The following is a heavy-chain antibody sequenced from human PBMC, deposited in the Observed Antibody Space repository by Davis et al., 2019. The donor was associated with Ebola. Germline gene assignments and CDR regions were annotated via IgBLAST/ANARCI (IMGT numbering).Heavy chain of an antibody. Sequence: GESLKISCQGSGYSFTSYWISWVRQMPGKGLEWMGRIDPSDSYTNYSPSFQGHVTISADKSISTAYLQWSSLKASDTAMYYCARQMVVVAATPSYFDLWGRGTLVTVSS. CDR1: GYSFTSYW. CDR2: IDPSDSYT. J-gene: IGHJ2*01. CDR3: ARQMVVVAATPSYFDL. D-gene: IGHD2-15*01. V-gene: IGHV5-10-1*01.